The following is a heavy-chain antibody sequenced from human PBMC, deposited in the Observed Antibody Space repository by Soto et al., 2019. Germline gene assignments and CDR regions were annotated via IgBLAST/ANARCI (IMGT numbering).Heavy chain of an antibody. CDR3: AREGYCSSTSCDLGVYYYYGMDV. Sequence: VGSLRLSCAASGFTFSSYAMRWVRQAPGKGLEWVSVISDDGSSKYYADSVKGRFTISRDNSKNTLYLQMNSLRAEDTAVYYCAREGYCSSTSCDLGVYYYYGMDVWGQGTTVTVSS. D-gene: IGHD2-2*01. CDR2: ISDDGSSK. V-gene: IGHV3-23*01. CDR1: GFTFSSYA. J-gene: IGHJ6*02.